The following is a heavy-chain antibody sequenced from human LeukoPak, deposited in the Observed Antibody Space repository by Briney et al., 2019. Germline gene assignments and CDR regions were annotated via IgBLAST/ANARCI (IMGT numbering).Heavy chain of an antibody. CDR2: INHSGST. CDR3: ARDLRVQLWLRSYFDY. V-gene: IGHV4-34*01. CDR1: GGSFSGYY. D-gene: IGHD5-18*01. J-gene: IGHJ4*02. Sequence: SETLSLTCTVYGGSFSGYYWSWIRQSPGKGLEWIGEINHSGSTNYNPSLKSRATISVDTSKSHFSLKVTSVTAADTAVYYCARDLRVQLWLRSYFDYWGQGTLVTVSS.